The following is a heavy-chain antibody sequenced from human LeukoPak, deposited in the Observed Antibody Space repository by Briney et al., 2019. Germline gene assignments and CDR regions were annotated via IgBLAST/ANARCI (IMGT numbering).Heavy chain of an antibody. V-gene: IGHV3-23*01. CDR3: AKALPQLALRGGYYFDY. Sequence: GGSLRLSCAASGFTFSNYAMTWVRQAPGKGLEWVSTISDSGGITYYADSVKGRFTTSRDNSKNTLYLQMNSLRAEDTAIYYCAKALPQLALRGGYYFDYWGQGTLVTVSS. CDR1: GFTFSNYA. D-gene: IGHD6-13*01. J-gene: IGHJ4*02. CDR2: ISDSGGIT.